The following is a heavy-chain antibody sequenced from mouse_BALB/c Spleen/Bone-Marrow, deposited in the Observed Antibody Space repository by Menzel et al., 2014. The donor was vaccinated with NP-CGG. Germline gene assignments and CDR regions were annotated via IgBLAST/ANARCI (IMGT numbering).Heavy chain of an antibody. CDR2: INPDSSTI. CDR1: GFDFSRYW. J-gene: IGHJ3*01. CDR3: ARLGYYGALAY. D-gene: IGHD1-1*01. V-gene: IGHV4-1*02. Sequence: DVQLVESGGGLVQPGGSLKPSCAASGFDFSRYWMSWVRQAPGKGLEWIGEINPDSSTINYTPSLKDKFIISRDNAKNTLYLQMSKVRSEDTALYYCARLGYYGALAYWGQGTLVTVSA.